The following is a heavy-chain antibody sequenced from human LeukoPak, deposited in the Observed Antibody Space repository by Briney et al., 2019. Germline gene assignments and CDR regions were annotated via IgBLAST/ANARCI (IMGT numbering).Heavy chain of an antibody. V-gene: IGHV4-39*01. J-gene: IGHJ5*02. CDR2: IYYTGTT. CDR3: ARQEIGLRSFDP. CDR1: GGSISSSTYF. D-gene: IGHD3/OR15-3a*01. Sequence: SETLSLTCTVSGGSISSSTYFWGWIRQPPGKGLEWIGTIYYTGTTHYNPSLKSRVTISVDTSKNQFSLNLSSVTAADTAVYYCARQEIGLRSFDPWGQGTLVTVSS.